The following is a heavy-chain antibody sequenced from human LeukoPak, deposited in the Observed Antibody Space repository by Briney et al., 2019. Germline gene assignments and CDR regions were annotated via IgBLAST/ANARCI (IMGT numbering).Heavy chain of an antibody. CDR2: IYYIGST. J-gene: IGHJ4*02. CDR1: GGSISSGGY. Sequence: PGTLSLTCAVSGGSISSGGYWSWVRQPPGKGLEWIGQIYYIGSTNYNPSLESRVIMSLDKSTNQLSLRFNSVTAADTAVYYCARHGSYSLGFWGQGALVTVSS. D-gene: IGHD4-23*01. V-gene: IGHV4-4*03. CDR3: ARHGSYSLGF.